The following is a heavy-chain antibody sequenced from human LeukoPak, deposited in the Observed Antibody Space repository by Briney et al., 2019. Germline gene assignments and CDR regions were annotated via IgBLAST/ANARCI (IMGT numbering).Heavy chain of an antibody. Sequence: PGGSLTLSCAASGFTFSSNSMNWVRQAPGKGLEWVSYISSRSSTIYYADSVKGRFTISRDNATNSLYLQMNSLRAEDTAVYYCARGAGSGRNHFDYWGQGTLVTVSP. CDR2: ISSRSSTI. V-gene: IGHV3-48*01. CDR1: GFTFSSNS. D-gene: IGHD6-19*01. J-gene: IGHJ4*02. CDR3: ARGAGSGRNHFDY.